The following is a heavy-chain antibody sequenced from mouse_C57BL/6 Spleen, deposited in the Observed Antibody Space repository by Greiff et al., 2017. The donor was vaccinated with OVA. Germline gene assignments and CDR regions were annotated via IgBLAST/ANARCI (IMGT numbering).Heavy chain of an antibody. CDR1: GYTFTNYW. CDR2: IYPGGGYT. CDR3: ARRSVGYAMDY. D-gene: IGHD1-1*02. J-gene: IGHJ4*01. V-gene: IGHV1-63*01. Sequence: QVQLKQSGAELVRPGTSVKMSCKASGYTFTNYWIGWAKQRPGHGLEWIGDIYPGGGYTNYNEKFKGKATLTADKSSSTAYMQFSSLTSEDSAIDYCARRSVGYAMDYWGQGTSVTVSS.